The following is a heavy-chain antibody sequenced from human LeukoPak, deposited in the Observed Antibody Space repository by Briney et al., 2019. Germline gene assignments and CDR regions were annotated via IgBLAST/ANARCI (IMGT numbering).Heavy chain of an antibody. V-gene: IGHV1-18*01. CDR3: ARERQDIVLMVYASYYFDY. Sequence: ASVKVSCKASGYTFTSYGISWVRQAPGQGLEWMGWISAYNGNTNYAQKLQGRVTMTTDTSTSTAYMELRSLRSDDTAVYYCARERQDIVLMVYASYYFDYWGQGTLVTVSS. J-gene: IGHJ4*02. CDR2: ISAYNGNT. CDR1: GYTFTSYG. D-gene: IGHD2-8*01.